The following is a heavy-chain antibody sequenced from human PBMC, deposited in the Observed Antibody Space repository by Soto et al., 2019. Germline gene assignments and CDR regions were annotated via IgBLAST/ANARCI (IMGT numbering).Heavy chain of an antibody. V-gene: IGHV1-69*01. Sequence: QVQLVQSGAEVKKPGSSVKVSCKASGGTFSSYAISWVRQAPGQWLEWMGGLIPIFGTANYAQKFQGRVTITADEYTSTAYKELSSLRSEDTAVYYCARVSTDSSGYYYLKPNDYWGQGTLVTVSS. CDR1: GGTFSSYA. CDR3: ARVSTDSSGYYYLKPNDY. D-gene: IGHD3-22*01. J-gene: IGHJ4*02. CDR2: LIPIFGTA.